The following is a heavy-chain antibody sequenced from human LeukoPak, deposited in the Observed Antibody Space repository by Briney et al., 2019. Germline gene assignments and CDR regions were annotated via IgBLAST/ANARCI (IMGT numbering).Heavy chain of an antibody. CDR1: GFTYGQYY. V-gene: IGHV3-11*03. CDR2: SDDSGTFP. J-gene: IGHJ5*02. CDR3: AKSPAVSSNDWFDP. Sequence: GGSLRLSCAASGFTYGQYYMTWVRQAPGKGLEWIASSDDSGTFPRYADSVKGRFSVSRDNAKKSVILQMNSLRAEDTAVYYCAKSPAVSSNDWFDPWGQGTLVTVSS. D-gene: IGHD5/OR15-5a*01.